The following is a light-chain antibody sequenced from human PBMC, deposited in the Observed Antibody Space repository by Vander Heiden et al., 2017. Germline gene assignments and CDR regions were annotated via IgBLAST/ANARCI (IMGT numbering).Light chain of an antibody. CDR3: KQGNSFPLT. CDR1: HSLLHSDGKTY. Sequence: DLVITSPPLSLSVTAGRPASISCTSRHSLLHSDGKTYLHWYLQKPGKPPQFLIYEVSNRLTAVSDRFSGSGSGTEFTLKISRVEAEDVGVYYCKQGNSFPLTFGGGTKVEIK. V-gene: IGKV2D-29*01. CDR2: EVS. J-gene: IGKJ4*02.